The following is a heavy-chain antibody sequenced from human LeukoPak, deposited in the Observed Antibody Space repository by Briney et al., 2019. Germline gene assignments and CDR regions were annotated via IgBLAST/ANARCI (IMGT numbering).Heavy chain of an antibody. CDR2: IYYSGST. V-gene: IGHV4-59*12. CDR1: GGSISSYY. D-gene: IGHD1-1*01. CDR3: ARTTPWYFDL. Sequence: SETLSLTCTVSGGSISSYYWSWIRQPPGKGLEWIGYIYYSGSTNYNPSLKSRVTMSVDTSKNQFSLKLSSVTAADTAVYYCARTTPWYFDLWGRGTLVTVSS. J-gene: IGHJ2*01.